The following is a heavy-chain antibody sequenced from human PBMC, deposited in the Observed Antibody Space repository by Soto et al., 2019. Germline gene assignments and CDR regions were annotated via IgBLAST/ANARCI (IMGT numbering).Heavy chain of an antibody. CDR1: GGSISSSSYY. D-gene: IGHD3-3*01. J-gene: IGHJ3*02. V-gene: IGHV4-39*01. CDR2: IYYSGST. Sequence: QLQLQESGPGLVKPSETLSLTCTVSGGSISSSSYYWGWIRQPPGKGLEWIGSIYYSGSTYYNPSPTRRVPISVDTPQNPFSLKLSSVTAADTAVYYCASLPPYYDFWSGSKNAFDIWGQGTMVTVSS. CDR3: ASLPPYYDFWSGSKNAFDI.